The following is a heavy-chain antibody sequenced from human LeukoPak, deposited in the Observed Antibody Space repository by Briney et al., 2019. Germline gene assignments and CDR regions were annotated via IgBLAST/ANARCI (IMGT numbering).Heavy chain of an antibody. Sequence: SETLSLTCTVSGGSISSYYWSWIRQPPGKGLEWIGYIYYSGSTNYNPSLKSRVTISVDTSKNQFSLKLSSVTAADTAVYYCARHQNYYGSSGYYPGGFDYWGQGTLVTVSS. J-gene: IGHJ4*02. D-gene: IGHD3-22*01. CDR3: ARHQNYYGSSGYYPGGFDY. CDR2: IYYSGST. V-gene: IGHV4-59*08. CDR1: GGSISSYY.